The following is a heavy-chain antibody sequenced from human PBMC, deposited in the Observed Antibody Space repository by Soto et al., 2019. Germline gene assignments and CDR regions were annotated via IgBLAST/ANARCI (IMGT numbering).Heavy chain of an antibody. CDR1: GFTFSNAW. D-gene: IGHD5-18*01. CDR3: PTGGYSYGPDFDY. CDR2: IKSKTDGGTT. J-gene: IGHJ4*02. Sequence: PGGSLRLSCAASGFTFSNAWMSWVRQAPGKGLEWVGRIKSKTDGGTTDYAAPVKGRFTISRDDSKNTLYLQMNSLKTEDTAVYYCPTGGYSYGPDFDYWGQGTLVTVSS. V-gene: IGHV3-15*01.